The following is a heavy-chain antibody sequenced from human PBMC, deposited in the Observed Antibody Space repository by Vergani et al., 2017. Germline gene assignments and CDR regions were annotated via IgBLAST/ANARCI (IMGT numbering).Heavy chain of an antibody. Sequence: VKLPESGPGLVKPSETLSPTCTVSGASVNSYYWSWIRQPPGQGLEWMVYVSFRGDTLYVPSVKGRMTISLNTSTNHFSLYLTSVTAADTAVYYCARSRIYYGAGSPDYWGQGTLVTVSS. CDR1: GASVNSYY. J-gene: IGHJ4*02. CDR2: VSFRGDT. D-gene: IGHD3-10*01. V-gene: IGHV4-59*02. CDR3: ARSRIYYGAGSPDY.